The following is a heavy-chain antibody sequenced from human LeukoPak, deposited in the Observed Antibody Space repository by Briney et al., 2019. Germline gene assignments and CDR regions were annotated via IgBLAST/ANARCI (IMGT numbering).Heavy chain of an antibody. CDR1: GFTFSSYG. CDR3: AGDHRRRNHNYYYYMDV. Sequence: PGGSLRLSCAASGFTFSSYGMHWVRQAPGKGLEWVAVISYDGSNKYYADSVKGRFTISRDNAKNSLYLQMNSLRAEDTAVYYCAGDHRRRNHNYYYYMDVWGKGTTVTVSS. CDR2: ISYDGSNK. D-gene: IGHD1-14*01. J-gene: IGHJ6*03. V-gene: IGHV3-30*03.